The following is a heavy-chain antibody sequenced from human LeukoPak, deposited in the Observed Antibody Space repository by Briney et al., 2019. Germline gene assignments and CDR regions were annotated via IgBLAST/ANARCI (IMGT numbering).Heavy chain of an antibody. CDR2: ISGSGGST. CDR1: GFTFSSYA. D-gene: IGHD3-9*01. J-gene: IGHJ4*02. CDR3: AKDRGYDILTGYLDY. Sequence: GGSLRLSCAASGFTFSSYAMSWVRQAPGKGLEWVSAISGSGGSTYYADSVKGRFTISRDNSKNTLYLQMNSLRAEDTAVYYCAKDRGYDILTGYLDYWGQGTLVTVSS. V-gene: IGHV3-23*01.